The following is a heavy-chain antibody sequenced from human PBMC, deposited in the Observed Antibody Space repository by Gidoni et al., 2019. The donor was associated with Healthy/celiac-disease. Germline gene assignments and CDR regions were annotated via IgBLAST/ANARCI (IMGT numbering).Heavy chain of an antibody. CDR2: IYYSGST. Sequence: QLHLHESVSGLVTPSATLSLPCPVPGRSISSRRYYWGWTRQPPGKGLEWIGSIYYSGSTYYNPSLKSRVTISVETSKNQLSLKLSSVTGADTAVYYCARLVKSSGYYPWGQGTLGTVSS. V-gene: IGHV4-39*01. D-gene: IGHD3-22*01. CDR3: ARLVKSSGYYP. CDR1: GRSISSRRYY. J-gene: IGHJ5*02.